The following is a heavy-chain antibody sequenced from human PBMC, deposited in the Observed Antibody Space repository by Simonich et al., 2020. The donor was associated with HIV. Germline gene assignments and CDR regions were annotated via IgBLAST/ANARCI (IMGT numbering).Heavy chain of an antibody. CDR2: ILPTFGTA. Sequence: QVQLVQSGAEVKKPGSSVKVSCKASGGNFSSFVLSWVHQATGLGLGWVGGILPTFGTAQYAQMFQGRVTITADESTSTAYMELSSLRSEDTGIYYCARKGGGRGVYYFDYWGQGTLVTVSS. J-gene: IGHJ4*02. CDR3: ARKGGGRGVYYFDY. D-gene: IGHD3-10*01. CDR1: GGNFSSFV. V-gene: IGHV1-69*13.